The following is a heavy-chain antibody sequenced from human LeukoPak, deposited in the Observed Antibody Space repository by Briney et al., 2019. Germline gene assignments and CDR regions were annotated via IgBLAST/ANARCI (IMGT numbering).Heavy chain of an antibody. CDR1: GGSFSGYY. Sequence: SETLSLTCAVYGGSFSGYYWSWIRQPPGKGLEWIGEINHSGSTNYNPSLKSRVTISVDTSKNQFSLKLSSVTAADTAVYYCAREQYYYDSNGYFNWFDPWGQGTLVTVSS. CDR2: INHSGST. D-gene: IGHD3-22*01. V-gene: IGHV4-34*01. CDR3: AREQYYYDSNGYFNWFDP. J-gene: IGHJ5*02.